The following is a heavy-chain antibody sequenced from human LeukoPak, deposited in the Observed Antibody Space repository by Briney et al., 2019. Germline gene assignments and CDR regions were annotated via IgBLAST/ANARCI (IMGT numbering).Heavy chain of an antibody. CDR1: GCTFSSYA. CDR2: IIPIFGTA. Sequence: ASVKVSCKASGCTFSSYAISWVRQAPGQGLEWMGGIIPIFGTANYAQKFQGRVTITTDESTSTAYMELSSLRSEDTAVYYCARVPTTYYYDSSGYYNHYWGQGTLVTVSS. V-gene: IGHV1-69*05. D-gene: IGHD3-22*01. CDR3: ARVPTTYYYDSSGYYNHY. J-gene: IGHJ4*02.